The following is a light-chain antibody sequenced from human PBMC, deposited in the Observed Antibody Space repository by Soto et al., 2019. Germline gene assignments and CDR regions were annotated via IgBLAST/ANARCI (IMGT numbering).Light chain of an antibody. Sequence: EIVLTQSPATLSLSPGERATLSCRASQSVSSYLAWYQQKPGQAPRLLIYDASNRATGIPARFSGSGSGTDFTITICSLEPEDFAVYYCQQRSNWPLTFGGGTKLEIK. J-gene: IGKJ4*01. CDR1: QSVSSY. CDR2: DAS. CDR3: QQRSNWPLT. V-gene: IGKV3-11*01.